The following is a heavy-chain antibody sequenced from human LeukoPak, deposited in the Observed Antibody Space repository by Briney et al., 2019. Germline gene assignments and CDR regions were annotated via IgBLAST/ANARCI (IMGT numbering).Heavy chain of an antibody. V-gene: IGHV4-59*12. D-gene: IGHD3-22*01. CDR2: IYYSGST. J-gene: IGHJ4*02. Sequence: KSSETLSLTCTVSGGSISSYYWSWIRQPPGKGLEWIGYIYYSGSTHCNPSLKSRVTISMDTSKNQFSLKLSSVTAADTAVYYCARDVRNYYDSSGYYLFDYWGQGTLVTVSS. CDR3: ARDVRNYYDSSGYYLFDY. CDR1: GGSISSYY.